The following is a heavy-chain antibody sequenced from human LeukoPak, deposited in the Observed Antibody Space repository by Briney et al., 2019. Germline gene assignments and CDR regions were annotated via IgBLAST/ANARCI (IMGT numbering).Heavy chain of an antibody. CDR1: GGSISSYY. CDR2: TYYSGST. Sequence: SETLSLTCTVSGGSISSYYWSWIRQPPGKGLEWIGYTYYSGSTNYNPSLKSRVTISVDTSKNQFSLKLSSVTAADTAVYYCARVYYYGSGSYGFDPWGQGTLVTVSS. J-gene: IGHJ5*02. CDR3: ARVYYYGSGSYGFDP. D-gene: IGHD3-10*01. V-gene: IGHV4-59*01.